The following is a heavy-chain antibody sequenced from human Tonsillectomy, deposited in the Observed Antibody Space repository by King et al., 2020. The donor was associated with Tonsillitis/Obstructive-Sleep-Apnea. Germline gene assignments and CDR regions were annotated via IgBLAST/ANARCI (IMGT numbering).Heavy chain of an antibody. CDR3: AKDGDDYGGIRFDY. V-gene: IGHV3-43*02. Sequence: QLVQSGGGVVQPGGSLRLSCAASGFSFDDYAMHWVRQAPRKGLEWVSLISGDGISTYYADSVKGRFTISRENSKNSLYLQMNSLRTEDTALYYCAKDGDDYGGIRFDYWGQGTQATVSS. D-gene: IGHD4-23*01. CDR2: ISGDGIST. J-gene: IGHJ4*02. CDR1: GFSFDDYA.